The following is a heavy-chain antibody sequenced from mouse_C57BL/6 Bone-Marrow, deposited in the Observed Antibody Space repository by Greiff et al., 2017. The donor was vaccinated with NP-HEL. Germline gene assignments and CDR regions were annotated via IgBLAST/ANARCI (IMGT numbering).Heavy chain of an antibody. V-gene: IGHV5-9-1*02. J-gene: IGHJ1*03. CDR1: GFTFSSYA. CDR3: TRDTSNSWYFDV. CDR2: ISSGGDYI. D-gene: IGHD2-5*01. Sequence: EVQGVESGEGLVKPGGSLKLSCAASGFTFSSYAMSWVRQTPEQRLEWVAYISSGGDYIYYADTVKGRFTISRDNARNTLYLQMSSLKSEDTAMYYCTRDTSNSWYFDVWGTGTTVTVSS.